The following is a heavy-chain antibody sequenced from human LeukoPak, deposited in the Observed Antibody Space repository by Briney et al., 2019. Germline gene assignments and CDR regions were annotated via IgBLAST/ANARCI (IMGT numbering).Heavy chain of an antibody. CDR2: TSSSGSTI. J-gene: IGHJ3*02. Sequence: GGSLRLSCAASGFTFSSYEMNWVRQAPGKGLEWVSYTSSSGSTIYYADSVKGRFTISRDNAKNSLYLQKNSLRAEDTAVYYCARGSGSYDFWSGYYSGAFDIWGQGTMVTVSS. CDR3: ARGSGSYDFWSGYYSGAFDI. D-gene: IGHD3-3*01. V-gene: IGHV3-48*03. CDR1: GFTFSSYE.